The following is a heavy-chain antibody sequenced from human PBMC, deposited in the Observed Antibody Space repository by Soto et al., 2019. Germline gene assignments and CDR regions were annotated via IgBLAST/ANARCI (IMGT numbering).Heavy chain of an antibody. Sequence: GSLRLSCAASGFTFRNYDIHWVRQISGRGLEWVSAISVAGNPHFSDSVKGRFAISRENEKNSVYLQMDSLRVGDTAIYYCAREIEATGYWYFDLWGRGTLVTVSS. D-gene: IGHD1-1*01. J-gene: IGHJ2*01. CDR1: GFTFRNYD. CDR3: AREIEATGYWYFDL. CDR2: ISVAGNP. V-gene: IGHV3-13*05.